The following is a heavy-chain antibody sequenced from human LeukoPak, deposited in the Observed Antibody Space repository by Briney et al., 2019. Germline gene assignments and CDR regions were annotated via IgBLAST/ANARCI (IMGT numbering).Heavy chain of an antibody. Sequence: GGSLRLSCAASGFIFSKYAMSWLRQVREKGLESVSGISGSGGSTYYADSVEGLFTISSNNSKTTLHLQMNSLSAEDTALYYTPEWNSVYWYFDLWGRGTLVTVSS. J-gene: IGHJ2*01. CDR1: GFIFSKYA. D-gene: IGHD1-1*01. V-gene: IGHV3-23*01. CDR3: PEWNSVYWYFDL. CDR2: ISGSGGST.